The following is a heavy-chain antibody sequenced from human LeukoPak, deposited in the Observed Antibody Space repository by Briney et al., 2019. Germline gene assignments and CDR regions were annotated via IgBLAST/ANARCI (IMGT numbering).Heavy chain of an antibody. V-gene: IGHV3-23*01. D-gene: IGHD3-22*01. CDR2: ISGSANTT. J-gene: IGHJ4*02. CDR3: AKDHPKYYSDTSAYFDY. CDR1: GFTFSTYG. Sequence: GGSLRLSCAASGFTFSTYGMSWVRQAPGKGLEWVSVISGSANTTHYADSVKGRFTISRDNSKSTLYLQMDSLRAEDTALYYCAKDHPKYYSDTSAYFDYWGQGTLVTVSS.